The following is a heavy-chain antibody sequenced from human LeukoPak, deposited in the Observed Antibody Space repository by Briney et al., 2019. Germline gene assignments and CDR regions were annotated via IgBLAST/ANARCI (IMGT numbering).Heavy chain of an antibody. CDR1: GGSISSKGYY. V-gene: IGHV4-39*07. Sequence: PSETLSLTCTVSGGSISSKGYYWSWIRQPPGKGLEWIGEINHGGSTNYNPSLKSRVTISVDTSKNQFSLKLSSVTAADTAVYYCWRGVTPGYILTGSYPDYWGQGTLVTVSS. CDR3: WRGVTPGYILTGSYPDY. J-gene: IGHJ4*02. CDR2: INHGGST. D-gene: IGHD3-9*01.